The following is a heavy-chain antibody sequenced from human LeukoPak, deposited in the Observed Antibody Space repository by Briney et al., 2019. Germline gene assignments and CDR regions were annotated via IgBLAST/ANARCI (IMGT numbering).Heavy chain of an antibody. Sequence: ASVKVSCKASGYTFTSYGISWVRQAPGQGFEWMGWISAYNGNTNYAQKLQGRVTMTTDTSTSTAYMELRSLRSDDTAVYYCARDPRYSSGWTNNWFDPWGQGTLVTVSS. V-gene: IGHV1-18*01. CDR2: ISAYNGNT. D-gene: IGHD6-19*01. CDR3: ARDPRYSSGWTNNWFDP. CDR1: GYTFTSYG. J-gene: IGHJ5*02.